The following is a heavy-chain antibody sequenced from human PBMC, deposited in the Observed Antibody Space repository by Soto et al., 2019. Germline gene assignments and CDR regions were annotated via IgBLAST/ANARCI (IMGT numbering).Heavy chain of an antibody. CDR2: LYSDGST. Sequence: GGSLRLSCAASGFTVSNNYMNWVRQAPGKGLESVSVLYSDGSTYYADSVKGRFTISRDIPKNTLYLQMNSLRVEDTALYYCATAFCTDGSSCGFDYWGQGALVTVSS. V-gene: IGHV3-53*01. CDR3: ATAFCTDGSSCGFDY. D-gene: IGHD2-8*01. J-gene: IGHJ4*02. CDR1: GFTVSNNY.